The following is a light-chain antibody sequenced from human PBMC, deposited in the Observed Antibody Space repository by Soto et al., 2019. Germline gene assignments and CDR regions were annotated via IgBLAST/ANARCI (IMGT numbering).Light chain of an antibody. J-gene: IGKJ1*01. CDR3: QQYNSSPWT. CDR2: AAS. Sequence: DIQMTQSPSSLSASVGDRVTITCRASQGIRSDLGWFQQKPGKAPRLLISAASILQSGVPSRFSGSGSGTEFTLTISSLQPEDFATYYCQQYNSSPWTFGQGTKVDIK. V-gene: IGKV1-16*01. CDR1: QGIRSD.